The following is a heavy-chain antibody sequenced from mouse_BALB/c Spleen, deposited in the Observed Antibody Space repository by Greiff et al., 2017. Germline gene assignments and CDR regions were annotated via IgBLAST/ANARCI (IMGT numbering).Heavy chain of an antibody. CDR2: INSNGGST. V-gene: IGHV5-6-3*01. J-gene: IGHJ1*01. CDR1: GFTFSSYG. CDR3: ARDRYYGSYWYFAV. D-gene: IGHD1-1*01. Sequence: EVQLVESGGGLVQPGGSLKLSCAASGFTFSSYGMSWVRQTPDKRLELVATINSNGGSTYYPDSVKGRFTISRDNAKNTLYLQMSSLKSEDTAMYYCARDRYYGSYWYFAVWGAGTTVTVSS.